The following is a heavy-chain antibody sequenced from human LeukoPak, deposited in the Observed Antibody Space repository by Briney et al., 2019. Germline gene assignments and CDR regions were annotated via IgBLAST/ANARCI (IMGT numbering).Heavy chain of an antibody. CDR1: GFTVSNIY. Sequence: GGSLRLSCAASGFTVSNIYMSWVRQAPGTGLEWVSIIHSGGITHYADSVKGRFTISRDNSKNTLYLQMNSLRAEDTAVYYCVRDRGTASTGGYGMDVWGQGTTVTVSS. CDR2: IHSGGIT. D-gene: IGHD6-13*01. V-gene: IGHV3-53*01. J-gene: IGHJ6*02. CDR3: VRDRGTASTGGYGMDV.